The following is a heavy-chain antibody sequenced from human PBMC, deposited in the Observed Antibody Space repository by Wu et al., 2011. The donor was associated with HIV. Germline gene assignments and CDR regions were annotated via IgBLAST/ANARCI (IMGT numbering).Heavy chain of an antibody. Sequence: QVQLVQSGAEVKKPGSSVKVSCKSSGASFSSFGVNWVRQAPGQGLEWMGRIIPISGTSKYAQKFQGRVTITADESTSTAYMELSRLRSDDTAIYFCARDFTRGYYYGGPHYAMDLWGQG. D-gene: IGHD3-10*01. V-gene: IGHV1-69*15. CDR2: IIPISGTS. CDR1: GASFSSFG. J-gene: IGHJ6*02. CDR3: ARDFTRGYYYGGPHYAMDL.